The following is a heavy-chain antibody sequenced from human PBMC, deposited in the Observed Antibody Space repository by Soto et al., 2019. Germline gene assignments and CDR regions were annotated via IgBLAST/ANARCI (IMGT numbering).Heavy chain of an antibody. CDR1: GFTFSGYA. V-gene: IGHV3-23*01. CDR3: AKNQPWPRRYYYDSSGYYYGY. D-gene: IGHD3-22*01. Sequence: PGGSLRLSGTASGFTFSGYAMRLVRQAPGKGLEWVPAISGSGGSTYYADSVKGRFTISRDNSKNTLYLQMNSLRAEDTAVYYCAKNQPWPRRYYYDSSGYYYGYWGQGTLVTVSS. CDR2: ISGSGGST. J-gene: IGHJ4*02.